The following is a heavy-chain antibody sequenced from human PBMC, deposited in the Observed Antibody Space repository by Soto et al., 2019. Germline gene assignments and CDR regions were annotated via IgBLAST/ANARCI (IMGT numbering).Heavy chain of an antibody. J-gene: IGHJ6*02. CDR3: ARGREPYGGNYYYYGMDV. Sequence: PAVDLRLSCAASGFTFSSYAMHWVRQAPGKGLEWVAVISYDGSNKYYADSVKGRFTISRDNSKNTLYLQMNSLRAEDTAVYYCARGREPYGGNYYYYGMDVWGQGTTVT. V-gene: IGHV3-30-3*01. CDR1: GFTFSSYA. CDR2: ISYDGSNK. D-gene: IGHD4-17*01.